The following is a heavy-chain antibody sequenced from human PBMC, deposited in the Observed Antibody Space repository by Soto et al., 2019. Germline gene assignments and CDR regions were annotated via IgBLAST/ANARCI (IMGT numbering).Heavy chain of an antibody. CDR1: GGSVSSGSYY. Sequence: QVQLQESGPGLVKPSETLSLTCTVSGGSVSSGSYYWSWIRQPPGEGLEWIGYIYYTGSTNYNPSLKSRVTMSVDTSKNQFSLNLSSVASADTAVYYCARAQGKYSDGSGVTFFSGDYVDYWGQGTLVTVSS. D-gene: IGHD3-22*01. V-gene: IGHV4-61*01. CDR3: ARAQGKYSDGSGVTFFSGDYVDY. CDR2: IYYTGST. J-gene: IGHJ4*02.